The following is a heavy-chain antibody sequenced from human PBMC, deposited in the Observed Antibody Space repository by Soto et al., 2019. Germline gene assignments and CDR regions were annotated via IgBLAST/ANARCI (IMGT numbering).Heavy chain of an antibody. V-gene: IGHV4-59*01. J-gene: IGHJ3*02. CDR2: IYYSGST. Sequence: QVQLQESGPGLVKPSETLSLTCTVSGGSISTYYWSWIRQPPGKGLELIGFIYYSGSTNYDPSLKSRVTISVDTSKNQFSLKLSSVTAADTAVYYCARVSRHRISINDAFDIWGQGTMVTVSS. D-gene: IGHD3-10*01. CDR1: GGSISTYY. CDR3: ARVSRHRISINDAFDI.